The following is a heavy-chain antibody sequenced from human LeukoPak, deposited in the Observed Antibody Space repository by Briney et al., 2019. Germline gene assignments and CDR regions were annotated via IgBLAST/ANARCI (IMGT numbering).Heavy chain of an antibody. Sequence: PGGSLRLSCAASGFTVSSNYMSWVRQAPGKGLEWVSVIYSGGSTYYADSVKGRFTISRDNSKNMLYLQMNSLRAEDTAVYYCASLRYFDWLFDYWGQGTLVTVSS. V-gene: IGHV3-66*01. J-gene: IGHJ4*02. CDR2: IYSGGST. CDR3: ASLRYFDWLFDY. D-gene: IGHD3-9*01. CDR1: GFTVSSNY.